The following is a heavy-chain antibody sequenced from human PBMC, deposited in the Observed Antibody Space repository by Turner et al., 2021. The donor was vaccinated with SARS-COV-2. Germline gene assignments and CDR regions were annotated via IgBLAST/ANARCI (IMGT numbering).Heavy chain of an antibody. D-gene: IGHD1-26*01. CDR2: IYYSGIT. CDR3: ARQSEWELLGVLDAFDI. V-gene: IGHV4-59*05. CDR1: GFTFSSDNIN. Sequence: VQLVESGGGLVQPGGSMRLSCAATGFTFSSDNINWVRQAPGKGLEWIGSIYYSGITYYNASRKSRVTISGDTSKNQFSLKLSSVTAADTAVYYCARQSEWELLGVLDAFDIWGQGTMVTVSS. J-gene: IGHJ3*02.